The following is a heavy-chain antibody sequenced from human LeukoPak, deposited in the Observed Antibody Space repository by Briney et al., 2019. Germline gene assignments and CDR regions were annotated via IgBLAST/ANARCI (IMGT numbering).Heavy chain of an antibody. CDR3: ARQELSYGSGSHFDY. CDR1: GGSISTYY. Sequence: SETLSLTCTVSGGSISTYYWTWIRQPPGKGLEWIGSISHSGSTNYSPSLEGRVTMSVDTSKNQFSLKLRAVTAADTAVYFCARQELSYGSGSHFDYWGQGILVTVSS. V-gene: IGHV4-59*08. CDR2: ISHSGST. J-gene: IGHJ4*02. D-gene: IGHD3-10*01.